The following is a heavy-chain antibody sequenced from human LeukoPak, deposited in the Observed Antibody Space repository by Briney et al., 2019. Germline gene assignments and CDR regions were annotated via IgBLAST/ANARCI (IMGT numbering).Heavy chain of an antibody. J-gene: IGHJ5*02. D-gene: IGHD2-2*01. CDR2: IKSNTDGGTT. V-gene: IGHV3-15*01. Sequence: PGGSLRLSWAASGFTFSNAWMSWVRQAPGKGLEWVGRIKSNTDGGTTDYAAPVKGRFTIYSDDSKNTLYLQMNSLKTEDTAVYYCTAPIVVVPAGPANTWFDPWGQGTLVTVSS. CDR3: TAPIVVVPAGPANTWFDP. CDR1: GFTFSNAW.